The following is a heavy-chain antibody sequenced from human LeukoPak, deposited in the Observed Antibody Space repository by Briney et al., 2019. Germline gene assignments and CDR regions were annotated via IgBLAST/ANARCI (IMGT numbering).Heavy chain of an antibody. J-gene: IGHJ4*02. D-gene: IGHD1-1*01. Sequence: SETLSLTCTVSGYSISSGYYWGWIRQPAGKGLEWIGRIYISGSTNYNPSLKSRVTMSVDTSKNQFSLKLSSVTAADTAVYYCARDRGTWNDDGFDYWGQGTLVTVSS. CDR1: GYSISSGYY. CDR2: IYISGST. V-gene: IGHV4-4*07. CDR3: ARDRGTWNDDGFDY.